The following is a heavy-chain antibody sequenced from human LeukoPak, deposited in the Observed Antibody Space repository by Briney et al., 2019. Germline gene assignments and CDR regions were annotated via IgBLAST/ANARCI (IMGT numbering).Heavy chain of an antibody. CDR1: GYSISSGYY. J-gene: IGHJ6*03. CDR2: IYHSGST. CDR3: ARCIQLWPHYYYYMDV. V-gene: IGHV4-38-2*02. Sequence: SETLSLTCTVSGYSISSGYYWGWIRQPPGKGLEWIGSIYHSGSTYYNPSLKSRVTISVDTSKNQFSLKLSSVTAADTAVYYCARCIQLWPHYYYYMDVWGKGTTVAIS. D-gene: IGHD5-18*01.